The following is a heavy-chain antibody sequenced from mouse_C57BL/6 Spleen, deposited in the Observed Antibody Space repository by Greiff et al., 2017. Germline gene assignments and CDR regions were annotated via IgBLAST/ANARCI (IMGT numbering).Heavy chain of an antibody. CDR3: ARPHYDYGYLDV. CDR1: GFTFSSYG. CDR2: LSSGGSYT. D-gene: IGHD2-4*01. J-gene: IGHJ1*03. Sequence: EVMLVESGGDLVKPGGSLKLSCAASGFTFSSYGMSWVRQTPDKRLEWVATLSSGGSYTYYPDSVKGRFTISRDNAKNTLYLQMSSLKSDDTAMYYCARPHYDYGYLDVWGTGTTVTVSS. V-gene: IGHV5-6*02.